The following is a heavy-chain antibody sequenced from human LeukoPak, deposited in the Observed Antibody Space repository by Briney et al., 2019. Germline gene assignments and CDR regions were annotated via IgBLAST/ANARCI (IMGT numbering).Heavy chain of an antibody. CDR2: IWSDGRNK. Sequence: PGRSLRLSCVASGFTFSSYGMHWVRQAPGKGLEWVAVIWSDGRNKYYADSVKGRFTISRDNSKNTVYLKMNSLRAEDTGVYYCATDHGMSAFDIWGQGTMVSVSS. D-gene: IGHD1-14*01. CDR1: GFTFSSYG. V-gene: IGHV3-33*01. J-gene: IGHJ3*02. CDR3: ATDHGMSAFDI.